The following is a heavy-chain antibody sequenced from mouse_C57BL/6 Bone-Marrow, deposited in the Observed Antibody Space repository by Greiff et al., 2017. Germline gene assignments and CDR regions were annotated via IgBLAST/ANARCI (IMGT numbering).Heavy chain of an antibody. CDR1: GFSLTSYG. CDR2: IWSGGST. D-gene: IGHD1-1*01. V-gene: IGHV2-2*01. Sequence: VKLMESGPGLVQPSQSLSITCTVSGFSLTSYGVHWVRQSPGKGLEWLGVIWSGGSTDYNAAFISRLSISKDNSKSQVFFKMNRLQADDTAIYYCARGPRAVLYWYFDVWGTGTTVTVSS. J-gene: IGHJ1*03. CDR3: ARGPRAVLYWYFDV.